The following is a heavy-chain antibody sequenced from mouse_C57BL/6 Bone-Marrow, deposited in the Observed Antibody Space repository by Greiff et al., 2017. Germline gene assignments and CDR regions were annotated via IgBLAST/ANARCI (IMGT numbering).Heavy chain of an antibody. CDR2: IYPRSGNT. CDR3: AREEDYYGFGY. D-gene: IGHD1-2*01. CDR1: GYTFTSYG. J-gene: IGHJ3*01. Sequence: VQLQESGAELARPGASVKLSCKASGYTFTSYGISWVKQRTGQGLEWIGEIYPRSGNTYYNEKFKGKATLTADKSSSTAYMELRSLTSEDSAVYFCAREEDYYGFGYWGQGTLVTVSA. V-gene: IGHV1-81*01.